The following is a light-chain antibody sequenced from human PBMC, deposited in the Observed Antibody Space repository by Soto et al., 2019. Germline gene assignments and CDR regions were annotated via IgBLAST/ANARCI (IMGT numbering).Light chain of an antibody. CDR2: GAS. CDR1: QSVSSNN. Sequence: EIVLTQSPGTLSLSPGERATLSCRASQSVSSNNLAWYQQRPGQAPRVVIYGASTRATGIPERFSGNGSGTDFTLTISRLEPEDFAVYYCQQYGRSPFTFGPGTKVDIK. V-gene: IGKV3-20*01. CDR3: QQYGRSPFT. J-gene: IGKJ3*01.